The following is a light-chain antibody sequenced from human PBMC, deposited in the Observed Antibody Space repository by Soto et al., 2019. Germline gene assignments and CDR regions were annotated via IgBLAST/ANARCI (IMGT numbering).Light chain of an antibody. V-gene: IGLV2-14*03. CDR1: SSDVGGYNY. Sequence: QSALTQPASVSGSPGQSITISCTGTSSDVGGYNYVSWYQQHPGKAPKLMIYDVTNRPSGVSNRFSASKSGNTASLTISGLQAEDEADYYCSSYTSSRTLVFGTGTKVTVL. CDR3: SSYTSSRTLV. J-gene: IGLJ1*01. CDR2: DVT.